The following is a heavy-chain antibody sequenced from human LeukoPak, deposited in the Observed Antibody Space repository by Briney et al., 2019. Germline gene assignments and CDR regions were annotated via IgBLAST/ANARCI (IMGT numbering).Heavy chain of an antibody. D-gene: IGHD3-22*01. CDR2: ISSSRRTI. CDR3: ARDGDSGGYYYGPFDN. CDR1: GFTFSLFG. J-gene: IGHJ4*02. V-gene: IGHV3-48*04. Sequence: GGSPRLSCAASGFTFSLFGMTWVRQAPGKGLEWISYISSSRRTINYADSVKGRFTISRDNAKNSLYLQMNNLRAEDTAVYYCARDGDSGGYYYGPFDNWGQGTLVTVSS.